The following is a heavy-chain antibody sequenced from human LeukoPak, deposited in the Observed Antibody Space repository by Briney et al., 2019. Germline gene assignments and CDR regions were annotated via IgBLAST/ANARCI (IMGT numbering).Heavy chain of an antibody. CDR1: GFTFSDYY. CDR3: ALGTINKDYYFGMDV. D-gene: IGHD2-8*01. Sequence: PGGSQRLSCAASGFTFSDYYMTWIRQAPGKGLEWLSYISNSGSSVFYADSVMGRFTVSRDNAKRSLYLQIKSLRDDDTAVYHCALGTINKDYYFGMDVWGQGTTVTVSS. V-gene: IGHV3-11*01. J-gene: IGHJ6*02. CDR2: ISNSGSSV.